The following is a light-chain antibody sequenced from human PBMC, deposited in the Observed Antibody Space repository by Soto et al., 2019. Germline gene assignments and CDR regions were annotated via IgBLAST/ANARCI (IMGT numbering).Light chain of an antibody. CDR2: LAS. Sequence: DIVMTQSPLPLPVTPGEPASISCRSSQSLLHSNGYNYLDWYLQKPGQSPQLLIYLASIRASGVPDRFSGSGSGIDFTLTISRVEAEDVGVYYCMQALQTPRTFGQGTKVEI. CDR3: MQALQTPRT. CDR1: QSLLHSNGYNY. J-gene: IGKJ1*01. V-gene: IGKV2-28*01.